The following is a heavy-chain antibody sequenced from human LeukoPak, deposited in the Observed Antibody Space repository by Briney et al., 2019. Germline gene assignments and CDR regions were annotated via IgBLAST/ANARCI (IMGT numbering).Heavy chain of an antibody. D-gene: IGHD3-22*01. CDR2: IKQDGSEK. CDR3: ARNMRASYHYDSSGYYYHYYYGMDV. J-gene: IGHJ6*02. Sequence: GGSLRLSCAASGFTFSSYWMSWVRQAPGKGLEWVANIKQDGSEKYYVDSVKGRFTISRDNAKNSLYLQMNSLRAEDTAVYYCARNMRASYHYDSSGYYYHYYYGMDVWGQGTTVTVSS. V-gene: IGHV3-7*01. CDR1: GFTFSSYW.